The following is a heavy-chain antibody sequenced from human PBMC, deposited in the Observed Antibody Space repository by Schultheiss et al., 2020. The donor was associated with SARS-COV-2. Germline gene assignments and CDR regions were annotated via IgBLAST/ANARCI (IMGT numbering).Heavy chain of an antibody. J-gene: IGHJ1*01. Sequence: GGSLRLSCAASGFTFSSYAMSWVRQAPGKGLEWVSAISGSGGSTYYADSVKGRFTISRDNAKNSLYLQMNSLRAEDTAVYYCARDLVVGATTTYFQHWGQGTLVTVSS. CDR2: ISGSGGST. D-gene: IGHD1-26*01. V-gene: IGHV3-23*01. CDR1: GFTFSSYA. CDR3: ARDLVVGATTTYFQH.